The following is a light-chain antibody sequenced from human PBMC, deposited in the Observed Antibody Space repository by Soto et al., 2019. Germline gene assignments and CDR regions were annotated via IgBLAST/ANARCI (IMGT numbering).Light chain of an antibody. Sequence: QSVLTQPASVSGSPGQSITISCTGTSSDVGGYNYVSWYQQHPGKAPKLMIYDVINRPSGVSNRFSGSKSANTASLTISGLKAEVYFNYSASTYTCSLSLDVSGPGTMVP. CDR3: STYTCSLSLDV. V-gene: IGLV2-14*01. J-gene: IGLJ1*01. CDR2: DVI. CDR1: SSDVGGYNY.